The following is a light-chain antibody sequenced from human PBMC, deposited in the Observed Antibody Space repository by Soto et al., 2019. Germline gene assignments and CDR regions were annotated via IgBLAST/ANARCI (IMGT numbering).Light chain of an antibody. J-gene: IGKJ4*01. CDR2: AAS. CDR1: QGIASY. Sequence: QLTQSPSSLSASVGDRVTITCRASQGIASYLAWYQQKPGQAPNLLIYAASTLQSGVPSRFSGSGSGTDFTLTISSLQPEDFETYYCQQLNSYPLTFGGGTKVEI. V-gene: IGKV1-9*01. CDR3: QQLNSYPLT.